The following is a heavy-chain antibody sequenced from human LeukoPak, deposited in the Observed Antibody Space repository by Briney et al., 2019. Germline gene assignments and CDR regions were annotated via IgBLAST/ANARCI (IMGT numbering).Heavy chain of an antibody. V-gene: IGHV1-2*02. D-gene: IGHD1-1*01. J-gene: IGHJ4*02. Sequence: GASVKVSCKASGYTFTGYYMHWVRQAPGQGLEWMGWINPNSGGTNYAQKFQGRVTMTRDTSISTAYMELSRLRSDDTAVYYCARDLVQLERREAYWGQGTLVTVSS. CDR2: INPNSGGT. CDR3: ARDLVQLERREAY. CDR1: GYTFTGYY.